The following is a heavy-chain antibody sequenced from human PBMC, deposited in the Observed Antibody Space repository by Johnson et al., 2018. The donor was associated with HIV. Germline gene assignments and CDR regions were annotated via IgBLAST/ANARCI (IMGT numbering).Heavy chain of an antibody. CDR3: ARDFVGGVPQGAFDI. J-gene: IGHJ3*02. CDR1: GFTFSSYA. D-gene: IGHD1-1*01. V-gene: IGHV3-30-3*01. CDR2: ISYDGSNK. Sequence: QVQLVESGGGVVQPGRSLRLSCAASGFTFSSYAMHWVRQAPGKGLEWVAVISYDGSNKYYADSVKGGFTISRDNSKNTLYLQMNSLRAEDTAVYYCARDFVGGVPQGAFDIWGQGTMVTVSS.